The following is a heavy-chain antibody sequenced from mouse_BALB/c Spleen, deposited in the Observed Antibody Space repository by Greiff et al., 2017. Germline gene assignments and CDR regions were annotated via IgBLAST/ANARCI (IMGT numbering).Heavy chain of an antibody. Sequence: EVHLVESGGGLVKPGGSLKLSCAASGFTFSDYYMYWVRQTPEKRLEWVATISDGGSYTYYPDSVKGRFTISRDNAKNNLYLQMSSLKSEDTAMYYCARGGGNYYFDYWGQGTTLTVSS. CDR1: GFTFSDYY. V-gene: IGHV5-4*02. CDR3: ARGGGNYYFDY. CDR2: ISDGGSYT. J-gene: IGHJ2*01. D-gene: IGHD2-1*01.